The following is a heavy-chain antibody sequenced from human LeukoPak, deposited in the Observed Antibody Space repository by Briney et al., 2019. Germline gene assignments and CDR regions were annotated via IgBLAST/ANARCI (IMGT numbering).Heavy chain of an antibody. CDR2: INPNSGDT. CDR1: GYTFTGYY. Sequence: ASVKVSCKASGYTFTGYYMQWVRQAPGQGLQWMGWINPNSGDTHFPQKFQGRVTMTTDTSITTAYMELSRLRSDDTAVYYCARGGNYGSGTYTAFDHWGQGALVTVSS. J-gene: IGHJ4*02. V-gene: IGHV1-2*02. CDR3: ARGGNYGSGTYTAFDH. D-gene: IGHD3-10*01.